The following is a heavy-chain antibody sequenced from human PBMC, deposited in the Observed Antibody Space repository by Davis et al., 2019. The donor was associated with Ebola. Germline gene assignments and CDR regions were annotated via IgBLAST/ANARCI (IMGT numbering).Heavy chain of an antibody. Sequence: GASLKISCVVSGFTFSAYGMHWVRQDPGKGLEWVSFIRSEATSQDYGKSVQGRFFISRDDSKTTLYLQMNSLRVDDTAVYFCARDGPNYDVDYWGQGTLVTVSA. CDR3: ARDGPNYDVDY. J-gene: IGHJ4*02. CDR2: IRSEATSQ. V-gene: IGHV3-30*02. D-gene: IGHD3-22*01. CDR1: GFTFSAYG.